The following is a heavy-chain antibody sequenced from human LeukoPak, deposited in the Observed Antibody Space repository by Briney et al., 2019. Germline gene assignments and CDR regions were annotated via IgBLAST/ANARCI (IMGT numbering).Heavy chain of an antibody. CDR3: ASRCDPRLDAFDI. Sequence: ASVKVSCKASGGTFSSYAISWVRQAPGQGLEWMGRIIPILGIANYAQKFQGRVTITTDESTSTAYMELSSLRSEDTAVYYCASRCDPRLDAFDIWGQGTMVTVSS. V-gene: IGHV1-69*04. D-gene: IGHD4/OR15-4a*01. J-gene: IGHJ3*02. CDR2: IIPILGIA. CDR1: GGTFSSYA.